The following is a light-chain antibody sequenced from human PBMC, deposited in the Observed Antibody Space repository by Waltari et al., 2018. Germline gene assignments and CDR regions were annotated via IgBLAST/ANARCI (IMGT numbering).Light chain of an antibody. CDR1: SNHFGTYYL. CDR3: CSYGGRTTI. Sequence: QSALTQPASVSGSPGQSITIPCTAGSNHFGTYYLLPLYQQHPGKAPKLVIFEGSKRPSGVSDRFSGSHSDNSASLTISGLQAEDEADYYCCSYGGRTTIFGGGTRLTVL. V-gene: IGLV2-23*01. J-gene: IGLJ2*01. CDR2: EGS.